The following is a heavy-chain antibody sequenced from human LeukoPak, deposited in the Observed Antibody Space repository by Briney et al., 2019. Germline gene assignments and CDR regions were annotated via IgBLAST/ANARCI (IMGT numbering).Heavy chain of an antibody. J-gene: IGHJ5*02. CDR1: GYTFTSYG. CDR3: ARGGNGDYDWFDP. V-gene: IGHV1-18*01. CDR2: ISAYNGNT. D-gene: IGHD4-17*01. Sequence: ASVKVSCKASGYTFTSYGISWVRQAPGQGLEWMGWISAYNGNTNYAQKLQGRVTMTRDMSTSTVYMELSSLRSEGTAVYYCARGGNGDYDWFDPWGQGTLVTVSS.